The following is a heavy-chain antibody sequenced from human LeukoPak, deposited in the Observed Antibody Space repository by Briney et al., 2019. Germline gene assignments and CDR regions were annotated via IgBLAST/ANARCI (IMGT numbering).Heavy chain of an antibody. CDR1: GYTFTGYG. CDR2: ISAYNGNT. J-gene: IGHJ5*02. V-gene: IGHV1-18*01. Sequence: ASVKVSCKASGYTFTGYGISWVRQAPGQGLEWMGWISAYNGNTNYAQKLQGRVTMTTDTSTSTAYMELRSLRSDDTAVYYCARTNDFWSGYKYNWFDPWGQGTLVTVSS. CDR3: ARTNDFWSGYKYNWFDP. D-gene: IGHD3-3*01.